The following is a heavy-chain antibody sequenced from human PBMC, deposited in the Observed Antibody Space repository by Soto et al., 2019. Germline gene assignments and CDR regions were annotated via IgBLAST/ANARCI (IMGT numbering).Heavy chain of an antibody. Sequence: GESLKISCKGSGYSFTSYWIGWVRQMPGKGLEWMGIIYPGDSDTRYSPSFQGQVTISADKSISTAYLQWSSLKASDTAMYYCARRAVRGVIIVKPAGFDYWGQGTLVTVSS. CDR1: GYSFTSYW. CDR2: IYPGDSDT. V-gene: IGHV5-51*01. D-gene: IGHD3-10*01. J-gene: IGHJ4*02. CDR3: ARRAVRGVIIVKPAGFDY.